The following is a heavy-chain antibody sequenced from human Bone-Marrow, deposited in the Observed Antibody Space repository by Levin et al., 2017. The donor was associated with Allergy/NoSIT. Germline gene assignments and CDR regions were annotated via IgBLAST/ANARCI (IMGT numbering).Heavy chain of an antibody. V-gene: IGHV3-53*01. CDR3: ARPTYYYYMDV. CDR2: IYSGGST. Sequence: PGGSLRLSCAASGFTVSSNSMSWVRQAPGKGLEWVSLIYSGGSTYYADSVKGRFTISRDNSKNTLYLQMNSLRAEDTAVYYCARPTYYYYMDVWGKGTTVIVSS. CDR1: GFTVSSNS. J-gene: IGHJ6*03.